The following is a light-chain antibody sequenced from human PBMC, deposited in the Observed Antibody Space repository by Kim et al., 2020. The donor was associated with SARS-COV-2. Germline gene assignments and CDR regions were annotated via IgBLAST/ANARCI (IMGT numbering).Light chain of an antibody. CDR1: QSISSY. CDR3: QQSYSTPRIT. V-gene: IGKV1-39*01. J-gene: IGKJ3*01. Sequence: GDSVTITCRASQSISSYLNWYQQKPGTAPKLLIYAASSLQSGVPSRFSGSGSGTDFTLTLSSLQPEDFATYYCQQSYSTPRITFGPGTKVDIK. CDR2: AAS.